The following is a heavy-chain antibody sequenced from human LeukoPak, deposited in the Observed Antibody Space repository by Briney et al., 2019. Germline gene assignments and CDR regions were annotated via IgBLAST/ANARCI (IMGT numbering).Heavy chain of an antibody. D-gene: IGHD2-21*01. V-gene: IGHV1-2*02. CDR2: INPNSGGT. Sequence: ASVKVSCKASGYTFTGYLIHWVRQAPGQGLEWMGWINPNSGGTNYAQKFQGRVTMTRDTSISTAYMELSRLTSDDTAVYYCAREYYSISDYWGQGAPVTVSS. CDR3: AREYYSISDY. CDR1: GYTFTGYL. J-gene: IGHJ4*02.